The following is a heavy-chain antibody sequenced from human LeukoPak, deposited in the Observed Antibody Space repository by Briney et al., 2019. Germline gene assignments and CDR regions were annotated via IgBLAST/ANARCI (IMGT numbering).Heavy chain of an antibody. J-gene: IGHJ2*01. D-gene: IGHD5-18*01. V-gene: IGHV3-64*01. Sequence: PGGSLRLSCAASGFTFSSYAMHWVRQAPGKGLEYVSGINSNGGSTYYINSVKGRFTISRDNSKNTLYPQMGSLGAEDMAVYYCARRWPARDTVMVSTMIRWYFDLWGRGTLVTVSS. CDR3: ARRWPARDTVMVSTMIRWYFDL. CDR2: INSNGGST. CDR1: GFTFSSYA.